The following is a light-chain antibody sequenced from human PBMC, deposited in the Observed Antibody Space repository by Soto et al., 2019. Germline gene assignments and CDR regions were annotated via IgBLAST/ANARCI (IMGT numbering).Light chain of an antibody. J-gene: IGLJ1*01. CDR1: SSNIGSNY. CDR2: RNN. V-gene: IGLV1-47*01. CDR3: AAWDDSLSGSYV. Sequence: QSVLTQPPSASGTPGQRVTISCSGSSSNIGSNYVYWYQQLPGTAPKLLTYRNNQRPSGVPDRFSGSKSGTSASLAISGLRSEDEADYYCAAWDDSLSGSYVFGTWTKVTVL.